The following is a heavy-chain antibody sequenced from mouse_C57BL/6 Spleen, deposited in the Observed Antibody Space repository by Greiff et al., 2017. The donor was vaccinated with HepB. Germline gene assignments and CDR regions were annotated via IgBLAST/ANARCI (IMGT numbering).Heavy chain of an antibody. D-gene: IGHD2-1*01. J-gene: IGHJ4*01. V-gene: IGHV1-19*01. CDR1: GYTFTDYY. CDR3: ARSYGKDAMDY. Sequence: EVQLQQSGPVLVKPGASVKMSCKASGYTFTDYYMNWVKQSHGKSLEWIGVINPYNGGTSYNQKFKGKATLTVDKSSSTAYMELNSLTSEDSAVYYCARSYGKDAMDYWGQGTSVTVSS. CDR2: INPYNGGT.